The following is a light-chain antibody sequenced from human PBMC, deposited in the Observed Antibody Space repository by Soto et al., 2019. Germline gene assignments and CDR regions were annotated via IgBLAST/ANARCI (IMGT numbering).Light chain of an antibody. V-gene: IGKV3-20*01. Sequence: EIVLTQSPGTLSLSPGERATLSCRASQSVSSSYLAWYHQKPGQAPRLLIYGASSRAPGIPDRFSGWGSGTEFTLTISSLQPDDFAVYYCQDYSDWPTWTFGQGTKVDIK. CDR3: QDYSDWPTWT. J-gene: IGKJ1*01. CDR2: GAS. CDR1: QSVSSSY.